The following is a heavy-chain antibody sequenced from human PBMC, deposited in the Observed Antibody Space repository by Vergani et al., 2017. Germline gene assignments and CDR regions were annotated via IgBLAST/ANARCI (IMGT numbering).Heavy chain of an antibody. Sequence: QVQLVESGGGVVQPGRSLRLSCAASGFTFSSYGMHWVRKAPGKGLEWVAVISYDGSNKYYADSVKGRFTISRDNSKNTLYLQMNSLRAEDTAVYYCAKEVVRGVLYYYGMDVWGQGTTVTVSS. CDR3: AKEVVRGVLYYYGMDV. D-gene: IGHD3-10*01. CDR2: ISYDGSNK. V-gene: IGHV3-30*18. J-gene: IGHJ6*02. CDR1: GFTFSSYG.